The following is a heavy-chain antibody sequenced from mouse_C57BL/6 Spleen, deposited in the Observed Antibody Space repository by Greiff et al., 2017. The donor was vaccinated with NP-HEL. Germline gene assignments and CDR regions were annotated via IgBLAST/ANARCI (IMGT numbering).Heavy chain of an antibody. CDR2: IYPGDGDT. Sequence: QVQLKQSGAELVKPGASVKISCKASGYAFSSYWMNWVKQRPGKGLEWIGQIYPGDGDTNYNGKFKGKATLTADKSSSTAYMQLSSLTSEDSAVYFCARDDYSKSGFAYWGQGTLVTVSA. V-gene: IGHV1-80*01. CDR3: ARDDYSKSGFAY. CDR1: GYAFSSYW. D-gene: IGHD2-5*01. J-gene: IGHJ3*01.